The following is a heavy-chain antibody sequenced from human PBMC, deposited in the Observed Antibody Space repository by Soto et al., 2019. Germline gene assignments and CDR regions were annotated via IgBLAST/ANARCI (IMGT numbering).Heavy chain of an antibody. CDR3: PRSRETSTTYYYYGMDV. V-gene: IGHV2-70*13. CDR1: GFSLSTSGMC. J-gene: IGHJ6*02. CDR2: IAWDDDK. D-gene: IGHD1-26*01. Sequence: SGPTLVNPXQTLTLTCTFSGFSLSTSGMCVSWIRQPPGKALEWLALIAWDDDKYYSSSLKTRLTISKDTSKNQVVLTMTNMDPVDTATYYCPRSRETSTTYYYYGMDVWGQGTTVTVSS.